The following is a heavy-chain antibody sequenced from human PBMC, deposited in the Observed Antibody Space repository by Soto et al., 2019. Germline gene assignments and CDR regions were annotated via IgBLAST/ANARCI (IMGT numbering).Heavy chain of an antibody. CDR3: ARESEDLTSNFDY. CDR1: GFTFSSYS. J-gene: IGHJ4*02. CDR2: ISSTTNYI. Sequence: GGSLRLSCAASGFTFSSYSINWGRQAPGKGLEWVSSISSTTNYIYYADSMKGRFTVSRDNAKNSVYLDMNSLSAEDTAVYYCARESEDLTSNFDYWGQGTLVTVSA. V-gene: IGHV3-21*01.